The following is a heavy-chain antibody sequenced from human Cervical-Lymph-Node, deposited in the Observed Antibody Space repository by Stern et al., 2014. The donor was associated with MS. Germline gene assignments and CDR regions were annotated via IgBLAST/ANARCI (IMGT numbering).Heavy chain of an antibody. CDR2: IWFDGDDQ. CDR1: GFSFSGYG. V-gene: IGHV3-33*01. D-gene: IGHD6-6*01. Sequence: VQLVESGGGAVQPGTSLRLSCAASGFSFSGYGFPWVRQAPGKGLGWVALIWFDGDDQYYADSVRGRFTVSRDDSQNTVYLQMSGLRAEDTAVYYCARDAYRTSSSSGLFDFWGQGALVTVSS. CDR3: ARDAYRTSSSSGLFDF. J-gene: IGHJ4*02.